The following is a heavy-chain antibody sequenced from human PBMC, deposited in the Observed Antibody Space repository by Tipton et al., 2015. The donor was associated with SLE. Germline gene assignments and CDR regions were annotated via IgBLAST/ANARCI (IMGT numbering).Heavy chain of an antibody. V-gene: IGHV3-9*01. D-gene: IGHD6-19*01. CDR1: GFTFDDYA. CDR3: AKDSGSGWYNWFDP. Sequence: RSLRLSCAASGFTFDDYAMHWVRQVPGKGLEWVSGINWNSENIGYADSVKGRFTISRDNAKNSLFLQMNSLRPEDTALYYCAKDSGSGWYNWFDPWGQGTLVTVSS. CDR2: INWNSENI. J-gene: IGHJ5*02.